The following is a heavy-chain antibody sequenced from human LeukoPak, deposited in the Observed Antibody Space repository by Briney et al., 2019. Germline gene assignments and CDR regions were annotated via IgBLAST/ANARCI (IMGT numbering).Heavy chain of an antibody. J-gene: IGHJ4*02. CDR1: GYTFTGYY. CDR3: ARSPGAAAPYYFDY. D-gene: IGHD6-13*01. CDR2: INPNSGGT. Sequence: ASVKVSCKASGYTFTGYYMHWVRQAPGQGLEWMGWINPNSGGTNYAQKFQGRVTMTRDTSISTAYMEPSRLRSDDTAVYYCARSPGAAAPYYFDYWGQGTLVTVSS. V-gene: IGHV1-2*02.